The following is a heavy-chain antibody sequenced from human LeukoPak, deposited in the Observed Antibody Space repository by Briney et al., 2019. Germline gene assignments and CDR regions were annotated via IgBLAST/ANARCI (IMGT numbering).Heavy chain of an antibody. D-gene: IGHD6-13*01. V-gene: IGHV4-34*01. J-gene: IGHJ4*02. Sequence: PSETLSLTRTVSGGSISSYYWSWIRQPPGKGLEWIGEINHSGSTNYNPSLKSRVTISVDTSKNQFSLKLSSVTAADTAVYYCARAAAAAGEKRIDYWGQGTLVTVSS. CDR1: GGSISSYY. CDR2: INHSGST. CDR3: ARAAAAAGEKRIDY.